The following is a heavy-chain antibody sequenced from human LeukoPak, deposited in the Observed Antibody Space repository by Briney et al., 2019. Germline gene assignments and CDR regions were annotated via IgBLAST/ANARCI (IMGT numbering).Heavy chain of an antibody. Sequence: GGSLRLSCAASGFTFSSYGMNWVRQAPGKGLEWVSYISASSSAIHYADSVKGRFTISRDNAKNSLYLQMNSLRDEDTAVYYCARDLSYYGSGGGDYWGQGTLVTVSS. CDR2: ISASSSAI. CDR3: ARDLSYYGSGGGDY. V-gene: IGHV3-48*02. D-gene: IGHD3-10*01. CDR1: GFTFSSYG. J-gene: IGHJ4*02.